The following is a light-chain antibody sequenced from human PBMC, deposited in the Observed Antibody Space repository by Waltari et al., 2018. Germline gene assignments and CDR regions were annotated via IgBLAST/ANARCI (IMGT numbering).Light chain of an antibody. CDR2: GAS. CDR1: QRVSRS. V-gene: IGKV3-20*01. J-gene: IGKJ1*01. Sequence: IVLTQSLGTLSMPPGERAILSCRASQRVSRSLSWYQQKPGQAPKLLIYGASTRATGIPDRFTGSGSGTDFSLTISSLEPEDFAIYFCQHYVRLPATFGQGTKVEIK. CDR3: QHYVRLPAT.